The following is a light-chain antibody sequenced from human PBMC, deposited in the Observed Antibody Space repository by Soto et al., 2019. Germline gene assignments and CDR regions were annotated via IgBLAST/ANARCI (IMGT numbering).Light chain of an antibody. Sequence: QSALTQPASVSGSPGQSITISCTGTSSDVGGYNYVSWYQQHPGKAPKLMIYEVNNRPSGVSNRFSGSKSGNTASLTISGLQAEDEADYYCSSYESTSSFFFGGGTKLTVL. CDR3: SSYESTSSFF. CDR2: EVN. J-gene: IGLJ2*01. CDR1: SSDVGGYNY. V-gene: IGLV2-14*01.